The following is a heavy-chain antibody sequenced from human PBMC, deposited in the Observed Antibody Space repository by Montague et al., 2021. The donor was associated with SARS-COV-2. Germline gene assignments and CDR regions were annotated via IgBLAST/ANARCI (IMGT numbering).Heavy chain of an antibody. J-gene: IGHJ6*02. CDR2: IYYSGST. CDR1: GGSISSGGYY. Sequence: SETLSLTCTVSGGSISSGGYYWSWIRPHPGKGLEWIGYIYYSGSTNYNPSLKSRVTISVDTSKNQFSLQLSSVTAADTAVYYCARGLSRYSSGKTPFLHSEMDVWGQGTTVTVSS. D-gene: IGHD6-19*01. V-gene: IGHV4-61*08. CDR3: ARGLSRYSSGKTPFLHSEMDV.